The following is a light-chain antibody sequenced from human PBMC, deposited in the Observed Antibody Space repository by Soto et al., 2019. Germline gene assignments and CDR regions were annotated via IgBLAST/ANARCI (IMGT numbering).Light chain of an antibody. CDR1: QSISSS. CDR2: DAS. J-gene: IGKJ2*01. CDR3: QQYESYPYS. Sequence: IQMTQSPSTVSASVGDRVTITCRASQSISSSLAWYQQKPGKAPKVLIYDASSLDSGVPSRFSGSGYGTEGTLTVSSLQPGDFAPYSCQQYESYPYSFGVGTKLEIK. V-gene: IGKV1-5*01.